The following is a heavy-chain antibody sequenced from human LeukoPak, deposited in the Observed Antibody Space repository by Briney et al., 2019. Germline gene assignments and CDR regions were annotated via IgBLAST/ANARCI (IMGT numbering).Heavy chain of an antibody. CDR2: INSDGSST. CDR1: GFTFSSYA. Sequence: GGSLRLSCAASGFTFSSYAMSWVRQAPGKGLVWVSRINSDGSSTSYADSVKGRFTISRDNAKNTLYLQMNSLRAEDTAVYYCAREQRYYDSSGSDYWGQGTLVTVSS. D-gene: IGHD3-22*01. V-gene: IGHV3-74*01. CDR3: AREQRYYDSSGSDY. J-gene: IGHJ4*02.